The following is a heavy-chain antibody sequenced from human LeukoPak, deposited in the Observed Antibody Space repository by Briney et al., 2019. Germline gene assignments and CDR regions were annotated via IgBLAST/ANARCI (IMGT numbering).Heavy chain of an antibody. CDR2: ISTSSSYI. CDR3: AELGITMIGGV. V-gene: IGHV3-21*01. CDR1: GFTFSSYA. D-gene: IGHD3-10*02. Sequence: GGSLRLSCAASGFTFSSYAMNWVRQAPGKGLEWVSSISTSSSYIYYADSVKGRFTISRDNAKNSLYLQMNSLRAEDTAVYYCAELGITMIGGVWGKGTTVTISS. J-gene: IGHJ6*04.